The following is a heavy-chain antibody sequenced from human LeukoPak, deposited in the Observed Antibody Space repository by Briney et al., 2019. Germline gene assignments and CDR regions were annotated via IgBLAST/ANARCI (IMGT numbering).Heavy chain of an antibody. CDR1: GYTFTGYY. V-gene: IGHV1-2*06. D-gene: IGHD1-26*01. CDR3: ARGRVVGANWFDP. Sequence: ASVKVSCKASGYTFTGYYMHWVRQAPGQGLEWMGRINPNSGGTNYAQKFQGRVTMTRDTSVSTAYMELSRLRSDDTAVYYCARGRVVGANWFDPWGQGTLVTVSS. CDR2: INPNSGGT. J-gene: IGHJ5*02.